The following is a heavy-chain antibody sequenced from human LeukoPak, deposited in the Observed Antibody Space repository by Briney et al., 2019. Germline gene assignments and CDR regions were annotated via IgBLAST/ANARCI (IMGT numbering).Heavy chain of an antibody. V-gene: IGHV3-23*01. CDR2: ITGSGGST. J-gene: IGHJ3*02. CDR3: AKDDRWDIVVVPAAISVPTDAFDI. CDR1: GFTFSRLA. Sequence: GGSLRLSCAASGFTFSRLAMTWVRQAPGKGLEWVSGITGSGGSTYHAESVKGRFTISRDNSKNTLYLQMNSLRAEDTAVYYCAKDDRWDIVVVPAAISVPTDAFDIWGQGTMVTVSS. D-gene: IGHD2-2*02.